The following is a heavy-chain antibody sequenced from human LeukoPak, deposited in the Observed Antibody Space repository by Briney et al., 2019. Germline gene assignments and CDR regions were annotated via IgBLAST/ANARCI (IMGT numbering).Heavy chain of an antibody. CDR1: GFTFSSYA. CDR2: ISYDGSNK. D-gene: IGHD1-26*01. Sequence: GGSLRLSCAASGFTFSSYAMHWVRQAPGKGLEWVAVISYDGSNKYYADSVKGRFTISRDNSKNTLYLQMNSLRAEDTAVYYCAGYYGGAFDIWGQGTMATVSS. J-gene: IGHJ3*02. V-gene: IGHV3-30-3*01. CDR3: AGYYGGAFDI.